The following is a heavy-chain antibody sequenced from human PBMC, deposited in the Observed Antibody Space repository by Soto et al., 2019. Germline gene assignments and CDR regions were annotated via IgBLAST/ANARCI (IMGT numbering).Heavy chain of an antibody. J-gene: IGHJ2*01. CDR2: IIPILGIA. Sequence: GASVKVSCKASGGTFSSYTISWVRQAPGQGLEWMGRIIPILGIANYAQKFQGRVTITADKSTSTAYMELSSLRSEDTAVYYCARDFKSTVGCFDLWGRGTLVTVSS. V-gene: IGHV1-69*04. D-gene: IGHD4-17*01. CDR3: ARDFKSTVGCFDL. CDR1: GGTFSSYT.